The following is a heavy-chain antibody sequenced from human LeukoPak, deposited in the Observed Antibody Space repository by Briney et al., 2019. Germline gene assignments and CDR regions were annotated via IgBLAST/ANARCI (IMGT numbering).Heavy chain of an antibody. V-gene: IGHV4-39*07. Sequence: SETLSLTCTVSGGSISSSSYYWGWIRQPPGKGLEWIGSIYYSGSTYYNPSLKSRVTISVDTSKNQFSLKLSSVTAADTAVYYCARGFYGSGSYYGTYYFDYWGQGTLVTVSS. CDR1: GGSISSSSYY. CDR3: ARGFYGSGSYYGTYYFDY. J-gene: IGHJ4*02. CDR2: IYYSGST. D-gene: IGHD3-10*01.